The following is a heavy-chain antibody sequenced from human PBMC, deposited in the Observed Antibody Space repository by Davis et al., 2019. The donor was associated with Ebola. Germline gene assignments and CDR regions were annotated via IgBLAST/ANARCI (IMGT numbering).Heavy chain of an antibody. CDR3: ANQDTIMVYFDY. CDR2: IYYSGST. CDR1: GGSISTYH. J-gene: IGHJ4*02. D-gene: IGHD5-18*01. Sequence: SETLSLTCTVSGGSISTYHWSWIRQPPGKGLEWIGYIYYSGSTNYNPSLKSRVTISVDTSKNQFSLRLSSVTAADTAVYYCANQDTIMVYFDYWGQGTLVTVSS. V-gene: IGHV4-59*08.